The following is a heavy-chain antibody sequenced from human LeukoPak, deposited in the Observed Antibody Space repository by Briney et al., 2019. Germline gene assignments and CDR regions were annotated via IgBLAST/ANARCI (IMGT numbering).Heavy chain of an antibody. J-gene: IGHJ4*02. Sequence: ASVKVSCKASGYTFTSYGISWVRQAPGQGLEWMGWISAYNGNTNYAQKLQGRVTMTTDTSTSTAYMELRSLRSDDTAVYYCAKAIAATGRWWIFDYWGQGTLVTVSS. CDR2: ISAYNGNT. D-gene: IGHD6-13*01. CDR3: AKAIAATGRWWIFDY. CDR1: GYTFTSYG. V-gene: IGHV1-18*01.